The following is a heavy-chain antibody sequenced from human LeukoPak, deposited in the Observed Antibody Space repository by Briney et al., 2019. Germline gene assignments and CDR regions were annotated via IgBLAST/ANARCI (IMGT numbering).Heavy chain of an antibody. Sequence: SETLSLTCAVYGGSFSGYYWSWIRQPPGKGLEWIGEINHSGSTNYNPSLKSRVTISVDTSKNQFSLKLSSVTAADTAMYYCARRMGRRFGERYYYYHYMDVWAKGPRSPSP. CDR2: INHSGST. CDR3: ARRMGRRFGERYYYYHYMDV. J-gene: IGHJ6*03. V-gene: IGHV4-34*01. D-gene: IGHD3-10*01. CDR1: GGSFSGYY.